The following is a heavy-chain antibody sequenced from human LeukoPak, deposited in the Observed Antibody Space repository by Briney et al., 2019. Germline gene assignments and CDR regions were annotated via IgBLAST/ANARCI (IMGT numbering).Heavy chain of an antibody. CDR3: AELGITMIGGV. CDR2: ISSSGSTI. CDR1: GFTFSNYE. V-gene: IGHV3-48*03. D-gene: IGHD3-10*02. Sequence: PGGSLRLSCAASGFTFSNYEMNWVRQAPGKGLEWVSYISSSGSTIYYADSVKGRFTISRDNAKNSLYLQMNSLRAEDTAVYYCAELGITMIGGVWGKGTTITISS. J-gene: IGHJ6*04.